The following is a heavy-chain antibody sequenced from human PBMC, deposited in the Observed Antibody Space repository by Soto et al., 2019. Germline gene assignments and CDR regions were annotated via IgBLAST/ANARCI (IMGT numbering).Heavy chain of an antibody. J-gene: IGHJ4*02. D-gene: IGHD3-22*01. V-gene: IGHV5-10-1*01. CDR3: ARQIYDSDTGPNFQYYFES. CDR2: IYPGDSHT. CDR1: GYSFTTDW. Sequence: PGESLKISCKGSGYSFTTDWINWVRQMPGKGLEWMGKIYPGDSHTINSPSFQGRVTMSADKSINTAYLQWSSLKASDTGMYYCARQIYDSDTGPNFQYYFESWGQGTPVTVSS.